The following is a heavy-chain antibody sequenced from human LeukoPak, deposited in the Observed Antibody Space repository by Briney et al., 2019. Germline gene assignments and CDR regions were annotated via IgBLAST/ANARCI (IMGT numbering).Heavy chain of an antibody. CDR2: INHSGST. D-gene: IGHD3-10*01. Sequence: PSETLSLTCAVYGGSFSGYYWSWIRQPPGKGLEWIGEINHSGSTNYNPSLKSRVTISVDTSKNQFSLKLSSVTAADTAVYYCARFYNSGKSRPGPNRWLDPWGQGTLVTVSS. V-gene: IGHV4-34*01. J-gene: IGHJ5*02. CDR3: ARFYNSGKSRPGPNRWLDP. CDR1: GGSFSGYY.